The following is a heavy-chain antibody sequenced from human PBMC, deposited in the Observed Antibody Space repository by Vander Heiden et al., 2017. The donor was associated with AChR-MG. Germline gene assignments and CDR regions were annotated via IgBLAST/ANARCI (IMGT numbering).Heavy chain of an antibody. CDR3: ARGGEASDYYDSSGYYYIGAFDI. J-gene: IGHJ3*02. D-gene: IGHD3-22*01. CDR1: GGTFSSYA. CDR2: IIPILGIA. Sequence: QVQLVQSGAEVKKPGSSVKVSCKASGGTFSSYAISWVRQAPGQGLEWMGRIIPILGIANYAQKFQGRVTITADKSTSTAYMELSSLRSEDTAVYYCARGGEASDYYDSSGYYYIGAFDIWGQGTMVTVSS. V-gene: IGHV1-69*04.